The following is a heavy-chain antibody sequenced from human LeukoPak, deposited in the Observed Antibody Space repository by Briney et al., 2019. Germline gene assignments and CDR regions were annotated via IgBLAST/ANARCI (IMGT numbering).Heavy chain of an antibody. J-gene: IGHJ4*02. CDR3: ARGAWTPKQLIYM. V-gene: IGHV3-30*04. CDR2: ISNGVRDT. Sequence: PGRSLRLSCAASGFTLSTYAMHWVRQAPAKGLEWVAVISNGVRDTYYADSVKGRFTIPRDNSKNTLDLQMTSLRADDTPVYYCARGAWTPKQLIYMWGQGTRVTVSS. D-gene: IGHD3/OR15-3a*01. CDR1: GFTLSTYA.